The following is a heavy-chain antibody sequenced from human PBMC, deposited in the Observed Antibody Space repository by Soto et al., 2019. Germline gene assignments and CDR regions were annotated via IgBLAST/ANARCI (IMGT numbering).Heavy chain of an antibody. V-gene: IGHV4-30-4*01. CDR1: GGSISSGDYY. CDR2: IYYSGST. J-gene: IGHJ6*02. CDR3: ARFVVVVPAAIYYYYGMDV. D-gene: IGHD2-2*01. Sequence: QVQLQESGPGLVKPSQTLSLTCTVSGGSISSGDYYWSWIRQPPGKGLEWIGYIYYSGSTYYNPSLKSRVTISVDTSKNQFSLKLSSVTAADTAVYYCARFVVVVPAAIYYYYGMDVWGQGTTDTVSS.